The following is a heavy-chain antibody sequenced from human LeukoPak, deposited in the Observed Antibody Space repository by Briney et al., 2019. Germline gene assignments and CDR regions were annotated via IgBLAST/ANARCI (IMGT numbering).Heavy chain of an antibody. D-gene: IGHD3-22*01. CDR1: GFTVSSNY. J-gene: IGHJ3*02. V-gene: IGHV3-66*01. CDR3: ARGDSSGAFDI. CDR2: IYSGGST. Sequence: GGSLRLSCAASGFTVSSNYMSWVRQAPGKGLEWVSVIYSGGSTYYSDSVKGRFTISRDNSKNTLYLQMNSLGAEDTAVYYCARGDSSGAFDIWGQGTMVTVSS.